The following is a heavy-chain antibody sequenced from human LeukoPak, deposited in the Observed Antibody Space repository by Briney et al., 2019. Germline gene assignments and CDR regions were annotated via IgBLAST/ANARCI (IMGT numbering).Heavy chain of an antibody. CDR1: GGSISSSSYY. Sequence: SETLSLTCTVSGGSISSSSYYWGWIRQPPGKGLEWIGSIYYSGSTYYNPSLKSRVTISVDTSKNQFSLKLSSVTAADTAVYYCARANYSNYAIDYWGQGTLVTVSS. J-gene: IGHJ4*02. CDR3: ARANYSNYAIDY. V-gene: IGHV4-39*07. CDR2: IYYSGST. D-gene: IGHD4-11*01.